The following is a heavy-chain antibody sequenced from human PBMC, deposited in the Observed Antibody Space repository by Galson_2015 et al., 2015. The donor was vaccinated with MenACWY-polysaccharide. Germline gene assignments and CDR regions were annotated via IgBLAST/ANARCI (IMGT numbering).Heavy chain of an antibody. CDR1: GFTFSSYA. J-gene: IGHJ4*02. CDR3: ARDDGGPPHY. D-gene: IGHD2-15*01. CDR2: ISGSGGST. Sequence: SLRLSCAASGFTFSSYAMSWVRLAPGKGLEWVSAISGSGGSTYYADSVKGRFTISRDNSKNTLYLQMNSLRAEDTAVYYCARDDGGPPHYWGQGTLVTVSS. V-gene: IGHV3-23*01.